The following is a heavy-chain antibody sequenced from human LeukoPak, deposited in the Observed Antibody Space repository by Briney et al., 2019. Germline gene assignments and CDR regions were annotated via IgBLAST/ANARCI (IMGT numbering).Heavy chain of an antibody. Sequence: GGSLRLSCAASGFTFSSYGMHWVRQAPGKGLEWVAFIRYDGSNKYYADSVKGRFTISRDNSKNTLYLQMNSLRAEDTAVYYCANISYSSSWYRDYYYYYMDVWGKGTTVTISS. V-gene: IGHV3-30*02. CDR2: IRYDGSNK. J-gene: IGHJ6*03. D-gene: IGHD6-13*01. CDR3: ANISYSSSWYRDYYYYYMDV. CDR1: GFTFSSYG.